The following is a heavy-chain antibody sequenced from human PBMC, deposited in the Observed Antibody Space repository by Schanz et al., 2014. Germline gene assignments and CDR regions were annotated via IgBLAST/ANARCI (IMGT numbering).Heavy chain of an antibody. V-gene: IGHV1-69*08. J-gene: IGHJ6*02. CDR2: IIPVLAIA. D-gene: IGHD3-10*01. CDR3: ARDPSFSMVRGVIIDSYYYGMDV. Sequence: QVQLVQSGAEVKKPGSSVKVSCTASGGTFSSYTISWIRQAPGQGLEWMGRIIPVLAIADYAQKFQGRVTITADKSTSTSYMELTSLRFDDTAVYYCARDPSFSMVRGVIIDSYYYGMDVWGQGTTVTVSS. CDR1: GGTFSSYT.